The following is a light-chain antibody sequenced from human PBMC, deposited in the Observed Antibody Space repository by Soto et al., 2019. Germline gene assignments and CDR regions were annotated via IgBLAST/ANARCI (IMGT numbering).Light chain of an antibody. CDR3: KQYNSYSYT. Sequence: DIQMTQSPSTLSASVGDRVTITCWASQSISSWLAWYQQKPGKAPKLLIYDASSLESGVPSRFSGSGSGTEFTLTISSLQPDDVATYYCKQYNSYSYTFGQGTKLEIK. CDR2: DAS. J-gene: IGKJ2*01. CDR1: QSISSW. V-gene: IGKV1-5*01.